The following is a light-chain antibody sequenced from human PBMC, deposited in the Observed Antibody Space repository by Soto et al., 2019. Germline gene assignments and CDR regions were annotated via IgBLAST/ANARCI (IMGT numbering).Light chain of an antibody. J-gene: IGKJ1*01. Sequence: DIQMTQSPSTLSGSVGDRVTITCRASQTISSCLAWYQQKPGKAPKLLIYAASTLQSGVPSRFSGSGSGTDFTLTISCLQSEDFATYYCQQYYSFPPTFGQGTKVDIK. CDR1: QTISSC. V-gene: IGKV1-5*01. CDR3: QQYYSFPPT. CDR2: AAS.